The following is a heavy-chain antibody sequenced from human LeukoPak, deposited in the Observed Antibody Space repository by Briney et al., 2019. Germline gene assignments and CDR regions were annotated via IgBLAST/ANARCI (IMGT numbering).Heavy chain of an antibody. CDR3: ARDAVNFDWLFHDTYYYYGMDV. V-gene: IGHV3-7*01. CDR2: IKQDGSEK. Sequence: GGSLRLSCAASGFTFSSYWMSWVRQAPGKGLEWVANIKQDGSEKYYVDSVKGRFTISRDNAKNSLYLQMNSLRAEDTAVYYCARDAVNFDWLFHDTYYYYGMDVWGQGTTVTVSS. D-gene: IGHD3-9*01. CDR1: GFTFSSYW. J-gene: IGHJ6*02.